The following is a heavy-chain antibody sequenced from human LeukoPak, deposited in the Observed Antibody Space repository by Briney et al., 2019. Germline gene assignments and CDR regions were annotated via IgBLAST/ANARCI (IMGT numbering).Heavy chain of an antibody. CDR2: ISWNSGNI. CDR1: GFSFDDYG. V-gene: IGHV3-9*01. J-gene: IGHJ4*02. D-gene: IGHD1-1*01. CDR3: AKSRSGSANWALQIFDN. Sequence: SGGSLRLSCVASGFSFDDYGMFWVRQTPGKGLEWVSGISWNSGNIGYADSVKGRFTISRDNSNNSLFVQMNSLRAEDTAVYFCAKSRSGSANWALQIFDNWGQGTLVTVSS.